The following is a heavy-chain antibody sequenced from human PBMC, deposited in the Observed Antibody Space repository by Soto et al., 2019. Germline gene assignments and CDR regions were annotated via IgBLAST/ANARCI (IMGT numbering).Heavy chain of an antibody. D-gene: IGHD3-10*01. J-gene: IGHJ4*02. CDR1: GFTFSSYA. Sequence: EVQLLESGGGLVQPGGSLRLSCAASGFTFSSYAMSWVRQAPGKGLEWVSAISGSGGSTYYADSVKGRFTISRDNSKNSLYLQMNSLRAEDTAVYYFGLWPPYYFDYWGQGTLVTVSS. CDR2: ISGSGGST. CDR3: GLWPPYYFDY. V-gene: IGHV3-23*01.